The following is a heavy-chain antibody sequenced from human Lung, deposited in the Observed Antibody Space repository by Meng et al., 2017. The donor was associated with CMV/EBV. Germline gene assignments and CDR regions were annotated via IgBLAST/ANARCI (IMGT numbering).Heavy chain of an antibody. CDR3: VRDRGLGGIAS. CDR1: GFAFNNFW. D-gene: IGHD3-10*01. CDR2: VDGAGAGI. V-gene: IGHV3-74*03. J-gene: IGHJ4*02. Sequence: GGSXRLSCEASGFAFNNFWMHWVRQDPGKGLLWVSRVDGAGAGIMYADSVKGRFTISRDPARNTVYLQMNNLRVDDTAVYYCVRDRGLGGIASWGQGTLVTVSS.